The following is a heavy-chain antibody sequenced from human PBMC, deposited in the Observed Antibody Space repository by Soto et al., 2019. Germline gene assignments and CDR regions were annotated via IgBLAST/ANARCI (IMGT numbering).Heavy chain of an antibody. CDR2: ISDSGST. V-gene: IGHV3-23*01. D-gene: IGHD2-2*01. J-gene: IGHJ4*02. CDR3: AKNKGGRDCRRTSCLYSFDY. CDR1: GFTFSTYA. Sequence: EVQLLESGGGLAQPGGSLRLSCAASGFTFSTYAMSWVRQAAGKGLEWVSTISDSGSTYYADSVKGRFTISRDNSKNTLYQEINSLRADDTAVYYCAKNKGGRDCRRTSCLYSFDYWGQGTLVTVSS.